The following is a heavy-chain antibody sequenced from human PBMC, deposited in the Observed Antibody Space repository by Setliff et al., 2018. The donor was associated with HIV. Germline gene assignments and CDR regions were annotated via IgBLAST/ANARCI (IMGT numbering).Heavy chain of an antibody. J-gene: IGHJ4*02. CDR1: GFTFDDYA. CDR3: ARDPAYGAIDY. Sequence: LRLSCAASGFTFDDYAMHWVRQAPGKGLEWVSGISWNSGSIGYVDSVKGRFTISRDNDKKSLYLQMNSLRVEDTAVYYCARDPAYGAIDYWGQGTLVTVSS. D-gene: IGHD4-17*01. CDR2: ISWNSGSI. V-gene: IGHV3-9*01.